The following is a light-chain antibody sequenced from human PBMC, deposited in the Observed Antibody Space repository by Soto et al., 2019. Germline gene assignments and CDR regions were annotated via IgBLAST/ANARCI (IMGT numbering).Light chain of an antibody. Sequence: EIVLTQSPGTLSLSPGERATLSCRASQSISSSYLAWYQQKPGQAPRLFIYGTSSRATGIPDRFSGSGSGTDFTLTISRLEPEDFAVYYCQQYDSSPPYTFGQGTKLEI. CDR2: GTS. CDR1: QSISSSY. V-gene: IGKV3-20*01. J-gene: IGKJ2*01. CDR3: QQYDSSPPYT.